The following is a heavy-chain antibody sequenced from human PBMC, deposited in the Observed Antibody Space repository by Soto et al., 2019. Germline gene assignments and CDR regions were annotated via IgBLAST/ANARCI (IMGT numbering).Heavy chain of an antibody. CDR3: ARGSGVDSGRYLQH. CDR2: ISTSSSYI. D-gene: IGHD3-3*01. CDR1: GFTFSSYS. Sequence: EVQLVESGGGLVKPGGSLRLSCAASGFTFSSYSINWVRQAPGKGLEWVSSISTSSSYIYYADSVKGRFTISRDNAKNSLYLQMNSLRAEDTAMYYCARGSGVDSGRYLQHWGQGTLVTVSS. V-gene: IGHV3-21*01. J-gene: IGHJ1*01.